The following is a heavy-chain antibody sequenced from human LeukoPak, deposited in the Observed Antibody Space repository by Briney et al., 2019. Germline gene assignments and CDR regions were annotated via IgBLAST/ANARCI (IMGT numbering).Heavy chain of an antibody. D-gene: IGHD5-18*01. V-gene: IGHV4-59*01. J-gene: IGHJ4*02. CDR2: IYYSGSP. CDR1: GASISSYY. Sequence: TSETLSPTCTVSGASISSYYWSWIRRPPGKGLEWIGHIYYSGSPNYNPSPKSRVTISVDTSKNQFSLKLSSLTAADTGVYYCAKNRYSLNNWGQGTLVTVSS. CDR3: AKNRYSLNN.